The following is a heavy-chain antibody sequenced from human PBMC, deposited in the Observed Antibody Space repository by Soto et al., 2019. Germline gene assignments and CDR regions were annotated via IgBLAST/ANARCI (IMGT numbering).Heavy chain of an antibody. J-gene: IGHJ4*02. V-gene: IGHV1-18*01. CDR3: ATDCSGASRGFDI. Sequence: QVQLVQSGTEVKKPGASVKVSCKASGYTFGNYGISWVRQAPGHGLEWVGWISVYHGNTVHAQKFRGRVNMTTDTSTSTAYMDLGSIKSDYTAIYYCATDCSGASRGFDIWGQGTLVTVAS. D-gene: IGHD2-15*01. CDR1: GYTFGNYG. CDR2: ISVYHGNT.